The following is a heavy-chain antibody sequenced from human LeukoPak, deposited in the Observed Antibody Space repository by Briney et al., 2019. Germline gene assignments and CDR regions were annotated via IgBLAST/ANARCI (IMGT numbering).Heavy chain of an antibody. D-gene: IGHD4-17*01. CDR1: DASFSSHY. CDR3: ARDPTTVTKGFDI. V-gene: IGHV4-59*11. J-gene: IGHJ3*02. Sequence: SGTLSLTCIVSDASFSSHYWTWIRQPPGKGLEWIGYISYTGSTNYNPSLKSRVTISVDTSKNQFSLKLSSVTAADTAVYYCARDPTTVTKGFDIWGQGTMVTVSS. CDR2: ISYTGST.